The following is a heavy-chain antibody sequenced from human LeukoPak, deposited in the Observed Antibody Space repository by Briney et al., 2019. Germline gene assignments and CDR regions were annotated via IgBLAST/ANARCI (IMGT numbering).Heavy chain of an antibody. J-gene: IGHJ6*02. Sequence: GGSLRLSCAASGFTFSSYEMNWVRQAPGKGLEWVSYIGSSGSNIDYADSVKGRFTISRDNAKSSLYLQMNSLRAEDTAIYYCARAYCRGGSCYHYYYGMDVWGQGTTVTVSS. CDR3: ARAYCRGGSCYHYYYGMDV. D-gene: IGHD2-15*01. V-gene: IGHV3-48*03. CDR1: GFTFSSYE. CDR2: IGSSGSNI.